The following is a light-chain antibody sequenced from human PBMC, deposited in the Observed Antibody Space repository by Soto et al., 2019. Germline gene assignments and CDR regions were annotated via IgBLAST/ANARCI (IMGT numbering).Light chain of an antibody. CDR2: LNSDGSH. V-gene: IGLV4-69*01. Sequence: QSVLTQSPSASASLGASVKLTCTLSRGHSSYAIAWHQQQPEKGPRYLMKLNSDGSHSKGDGIPDRFSGSSSGAERYLTISSLQSEDEADYYGQIWGTGTYVVFGGGTKVTVL. CDR1: RGHSSYA. CDR3: QIWGTGTYVV. J-gene: IGLJ2*01.